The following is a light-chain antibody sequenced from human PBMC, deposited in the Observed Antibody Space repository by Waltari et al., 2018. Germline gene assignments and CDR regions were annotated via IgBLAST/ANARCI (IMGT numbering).Light chain of an antibody. Sequence: QLVLTQSPSASASLGASVKLTCTLSSGHSNSAIPWHQPQPKKGPRYLMKLNSDGSHTKGDGIPDRFSGSSSGAERFLTISSLQSEDEGDYYCQTWDTDIHVVFGGGTKLIVL. CDR1: SGHSNSA. CDR2: LNSDGSH. CDR3: QTWDTDIHVV. J-gene: IGLJ2*01. V-gene: IGLV4-69*01.